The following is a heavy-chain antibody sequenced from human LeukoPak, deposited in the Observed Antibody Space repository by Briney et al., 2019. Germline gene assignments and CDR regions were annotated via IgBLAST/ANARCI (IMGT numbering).Heavy chain of an antibody. V-gene: IGHV3-7*01. Sequence: GGSLRLSCAASGFTFSSYWTSWVRQAPGKGLEWVANIKQDGSEKYYVDSVKGRFTISRDNAKNSLYLQMNSLRAEDTAVYYCARVCNPTSSWYFDYWGQGTLVTVSS. CDR3: ARVCNPTSSWYFDY. CDR1: GFTFSSYW. D-gene: IGHD6-13*01. J-gene: IGHJ4*02. CDR2: IKQDGSEK.